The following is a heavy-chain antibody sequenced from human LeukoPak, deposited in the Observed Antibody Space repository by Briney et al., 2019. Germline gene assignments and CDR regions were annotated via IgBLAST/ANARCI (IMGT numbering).Heavy chain of an antibody. CDR3: TRELITIFGVVINYFDY. D-gene: IGHD3-3*01. CDR2: INSDGSST. V-gene: IGHV3-74*01. J-gene: IGHJ4*02. Sequence: GGSLRLSCAASGFTFSSYWMHWLRQAPGKGLVWVSRINSDGSSTSYADSVKGRFTISRDNAKNTLYLQMNSLRAEDTAVYYCTRELITIFGVVINYFDYWGQGTLVTVSS. CDR1: GFTFSSYW.